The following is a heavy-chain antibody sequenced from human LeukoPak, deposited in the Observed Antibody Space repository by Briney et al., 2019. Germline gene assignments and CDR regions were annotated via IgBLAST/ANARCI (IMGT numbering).Heavy chain of an antibody. Sequence: GGSLRLSCAASGSTFSSYAMSWVRQAPGKGLEWVSAISGSGGSTYYADSVKGRFTISRDNSKNTLYLQMNSLRADDTAVYYCAKVGWELRDAFDIWGQGTMVTVSS. CDR2: ISGSGGST. D-gene: IGHD1-26*01. CDR1: GSTFSSYA. CDR3: AKVGWELRDAFDI. V-gene: IGHV3-23*01. J-gene: IGHJ3*02.